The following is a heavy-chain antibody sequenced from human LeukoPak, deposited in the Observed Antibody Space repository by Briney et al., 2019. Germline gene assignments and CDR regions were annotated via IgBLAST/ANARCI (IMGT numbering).Heavy chain of an antibody. V-gene: IGHV3-7*03. CDR3: VGGLIAASGN. Sequence: GGSLRLSCAASGFTFSNYWMHWVRQAPGKGLEWVANIKQNGSEKYYVDAVKGRFTISRDNIKNSVYLQMNSLRVEDTAMYYCVGGLIAASGNWGQGTLVTVSS. J-gene: IGHJ4*02. CDR1: GFTFSNYW. CDR2: IKQNGSEK. D-gene: IGHD2-15*01.